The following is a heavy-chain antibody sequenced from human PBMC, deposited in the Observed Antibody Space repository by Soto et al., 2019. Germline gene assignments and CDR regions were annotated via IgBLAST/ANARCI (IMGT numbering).Heavy chain of an antibody. V-gene: IGHV3-13*01. J-gene: IGHJ3*01. CDR1: GFTFSSYD. Sequence: PGGSLRLSCAASGFTFSSYDMHWVRQATGKGLEWVSAIGTAGDTYYPGSVKGRLTISRENAKNSLYLQMNSLRAGDKAVYYCASATTGVVGQWLSHDAFDVWGQGTRVLVSS. CDR3: ASATTGVVGQWLSHDAFDV. CDR2: IGTAGDT. D-gene: IGHD6-19*01.